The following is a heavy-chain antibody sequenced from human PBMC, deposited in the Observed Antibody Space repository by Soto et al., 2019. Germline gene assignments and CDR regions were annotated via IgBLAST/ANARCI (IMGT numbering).Heavy chain of an antibody. CDR1: GYTLTELS. V-gene: IGHV1-24*01. Sequence: GASVKVSCKVSGYTLTELSMHCVRQAPGKGLEWMGGFDPEDGETIYAQKFQGRVTMTEDTSTDTAYMELSSLRSEDTAVYYCATRHSSGWYIGSYDYWGQGTLVTVSS. D-gene: IGHD6-19*01. J-gene: IGHJ4*02. CDR3: ATRHSSGWYIGSYDY. CDR2: FDPEDGET.